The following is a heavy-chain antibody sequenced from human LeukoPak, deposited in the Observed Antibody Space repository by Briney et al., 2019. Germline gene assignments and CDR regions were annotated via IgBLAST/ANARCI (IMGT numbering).Heavy chain of an antibody. D-gene: IGHD4-23*01. CDR2: ISGSGGST. J-gene: IGHJ4*02. Sequence: GGTLRLSCAASGFTCSSYGMSWVRQAPGKGLEWVSAISGSGGSTYYADSVKGRFTISRDNSKNTLYLQMNSLRAEDTAVYYSAKAPDYGGNSGLDYWGQGTLVTVSS. CDR1: GFTCSSYG. V-gene: IGHV3-23*01. CDR3: AKAPDYGGNSGLDY.